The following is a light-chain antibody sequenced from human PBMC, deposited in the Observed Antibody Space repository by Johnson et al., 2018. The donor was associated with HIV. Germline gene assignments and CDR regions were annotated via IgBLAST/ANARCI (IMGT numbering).Light chain of an antibody. CDR1: SSNIGNNY. CDR3: GTWDSSLSAGV. CDR2: DNN. V-gene: IGLV1-51*01. J-gene: IGLJ1*01. Sequence: QSVLTQPPSVSAAPGQKVTISCSGSSSNIGNNYVSWYQQLPGTAPKLLIYDNNKRPSGIPDRFSGSKSGTSATLGITGLQTGDEAYYYRGTWDSSLSAGVVGTGTKVTVL.